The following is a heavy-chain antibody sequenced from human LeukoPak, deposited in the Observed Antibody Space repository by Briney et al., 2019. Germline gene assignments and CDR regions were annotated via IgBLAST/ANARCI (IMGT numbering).Heavy chain of an antibody. D-gene: IGHD2-2*01. Sequence: GGSLRLSCAASGFTFSNAWMTWVRQAPGKGLEWVGRIKSKTAGETTDYAAPVKGRFTISRDDSKDTLFLQMNSLETGDTAVYYCSTMPALRDYWGQGTVVTVSS. CDR3: STMPALRDY. V-gene: IGHV3-15*01. CDR1: GFTFSNAW. J-gene: IGHJ4*02. CDR2: IKSKTAGETT.